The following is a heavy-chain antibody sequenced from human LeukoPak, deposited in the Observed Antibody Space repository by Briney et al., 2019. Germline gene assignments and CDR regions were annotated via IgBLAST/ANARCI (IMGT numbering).Heavy chain of an antibody. J-gene: IGHJ5*02. Sequence: ASVKVSCKASGYTFTSYYMHWVRQAPGQGLEWMGIINPSGGSTSYAQKFQGRVTMTRDTSISTAYMELSRLRSDDTAVYYCAREYCSSTSCYAIWFDPWGQGTLVTVSS. CDR3: AREYCSSTSCYAIWFDP. CDR2: INPSGGST. D-gene: IGHD2-2*01. V-gene: IGHV1-46*01. CDR1: GYTFTSYY.